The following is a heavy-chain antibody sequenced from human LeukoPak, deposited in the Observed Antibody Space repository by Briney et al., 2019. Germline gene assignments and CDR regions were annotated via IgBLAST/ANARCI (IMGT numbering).Heavy chain of an antibody. CDR3: ARRGYSGYEGAWFDT. D-gene: IGHD5-12*01. CDR2: IYPGDSDS. Sequence: GESLKISFKGSGYHFTTYWIGWVRQMPGKGLEWMGNIYPGDSDSRYSPSFQGQVTMSADKSISTAYLQWSSLKASDTAMYYCARRGYSGYEGAWFDTWGQGTPVTVSS. V-gene: IGHV5-51*01. CDR1: GYHFTTYW. J-gene: IGHJ5*02.